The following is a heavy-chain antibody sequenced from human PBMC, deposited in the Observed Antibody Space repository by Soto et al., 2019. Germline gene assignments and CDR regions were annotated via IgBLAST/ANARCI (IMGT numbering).Heavy chain of an antibody. CDR2: IKSKTDCGTT. D-gene: IGHD3-3*01. CDR3: TTXYYDFWSGYYSRGAFEI. Sequence: GGSLRLSCAASGFTFSNAWMSWVRQAPGKGLEWVGRIKSKTDCGTTDYAAPLKGRFTISRDDSKNTLYLQMNSLKTEDTAVYYCTTXYYDFWSGYYSRGAFEIWGQGTMVTVSS. V-gene: IGHV3-15*01. J-gene: IGHJ3*02. CDR1: GFTFSNAW.